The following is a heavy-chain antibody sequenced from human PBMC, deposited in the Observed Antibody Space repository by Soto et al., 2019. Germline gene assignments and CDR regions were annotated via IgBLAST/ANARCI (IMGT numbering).Heavy chain of an antibody. Sequence: EVQLAESGGGLAQPGGSLRLSCAASGFTLLGNAMDWFRQPPGKVLEYVSGISSNGVGTYYENSVQGRFTISRDNSKNTVYLQMGSLRPEDMAVYYCARRARPDFYYMDVWGKGTTVTVSS. CDR3: ARRARPDFYYMDV. D-gene: IGHD6-6*01. J-gene: IGHJ6*03. CDR2: ISSNGVGT. CDR1: GFTLLGNA. V-gene: IGHV3-64*01.